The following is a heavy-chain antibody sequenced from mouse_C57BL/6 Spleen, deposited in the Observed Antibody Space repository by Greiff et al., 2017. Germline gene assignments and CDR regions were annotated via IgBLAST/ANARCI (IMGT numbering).Heavy chain of an antibody. J-gene: IGHJ1*03. V-gene: IGHV1-81*01. Sequence: LVESGAELARPGASVKLSCKASGYTFTSYGISWVKQRTGQGLEWIGEIYPRSGNTYYNEKFKGKATLTADKSSSTAYMELRSLTSKDSAVYFCARAGTVVATGYFDVWGTGTTVTVSS. CDR3: ARAGTVVATGYFDV. CDR2: IYPRSGNT. D-gene: IGHD1-1*02. CDR1: GYTFTSYG.